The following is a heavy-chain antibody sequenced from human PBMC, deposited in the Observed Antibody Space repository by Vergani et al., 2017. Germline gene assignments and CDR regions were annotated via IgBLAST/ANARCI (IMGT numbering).Heavy chain of an antibody. CDR2: ISGSGGST. V-gene: IGHV3-23*01. CDR3: AKGVNYDFWSGYYVY. CDR1: GCTFSSYA. D-gene: IGHD3-3*01. J-gene: IGHJ4*02. Sequence: EVQLLESGGGLVQPGGSLRLSCAASGCTFSSYAMSWVRQAPGKGLEWVSAISGSGGSTYYADSVKGRFTISRDNSKSTLYLQMNSLRAEDTAVYYCAKGVNYDFWSGYYVYWGQGTLVTVSS.